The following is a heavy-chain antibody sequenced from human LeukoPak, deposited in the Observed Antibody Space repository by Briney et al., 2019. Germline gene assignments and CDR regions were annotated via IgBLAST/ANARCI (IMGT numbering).Heavy chain of an antibody. V-gene: IGHV3-23*01. Sequence: PGGSLRLSCAASGFTFSSYAMSWVRQAPGKGLEWVAAIIGGGGSTYYADSVKGRFTISRDNSKNTLYLQMNSLRADDTAVYYCAKASDPFRWFGEFNVKLPRPIRHYYFDSWGQGTLVTVSS. CDR3: AKASDPFRWFGEFNVKLPRPIRHYYFDS. CDR2: IIGGGGST. CDR1: GFTFSSYA. D-gene: IGHD3-10*01. J-gene: IGHJ4*02.